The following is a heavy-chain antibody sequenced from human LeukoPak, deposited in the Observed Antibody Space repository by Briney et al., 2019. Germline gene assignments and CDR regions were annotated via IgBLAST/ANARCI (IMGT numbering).Heavy chain of an antibody. J-gene: IGHJ3*02. V-gene: IGHV1-69*05. CDR3: ARDIPGSSGHFNDAFDM. D-gene: IGHD3-22*01. Sequence: VRVSCKTSGGTFSRYAINWVRQAPGQGLEWMGRIIPIFHSANYAQKFQGRVTITTEQSTSTAYMGLRSLKSEDTAVYYCARDIPGSSGHFNDAFDMWGQGTMVTVSS. CDR2: IIPIFHSA. CDR1: GGTFSRYA.